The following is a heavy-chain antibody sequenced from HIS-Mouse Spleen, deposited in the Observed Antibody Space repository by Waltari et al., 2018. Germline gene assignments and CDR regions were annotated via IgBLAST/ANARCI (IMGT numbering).Heavy chain of an antibody. D-gene: IGHD5-12*01. Sequence: QVQLVQSGAEVKKPGSSVKVSCKASGGTFSSYAISGVRQAPGQGLEWMGGIIPIFGTANYAQKFQGRVTITADESTSTAYMELSSLRSEDTAVYYCARAVEATESFAFDIWGQGTMVTVSS. CDR3: ARAVEATESFAFDI. V-gene: IGHV1-69*01. CDR2: IIPIFGTA. CDR1: GGTFSSYA. J-gene: IGHJ3*02.